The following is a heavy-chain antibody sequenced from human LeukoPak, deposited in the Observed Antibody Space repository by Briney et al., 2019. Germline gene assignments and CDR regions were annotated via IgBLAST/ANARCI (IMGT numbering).Heavy chain of an antibody. CDR3: ARHPSYYDRIDY. Sequence: SETLSLTCTVSGGSISSYYWSWIRQPPGKGLEWIGYIYYSGSTNYNPSLKSRVIISVDTSKNQFSLKLSSVTAADTAVYYCARHPSYYDRIDYWGQGTLVTVSS. CDR1: GGSISSYY. V-gene: IGHV4-59*08. J-gene: IGHJ4*02. D-gene: IGHD3-22*01. CDR2: IYYSGST.